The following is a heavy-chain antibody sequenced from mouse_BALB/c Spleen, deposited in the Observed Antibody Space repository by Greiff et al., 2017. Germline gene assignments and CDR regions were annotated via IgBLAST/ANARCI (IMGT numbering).Heavy chain of an antibody. Sequence: VQVVESGPGLVAPSQSLSITCTVSGFSLTSYGVHWVRQPPGKGLEWLGVIWAGGSTNYNSALMSRLSISKDNSKSQVFLKMNSLQTDDTAMYYCARGPPPLRGYFDYWGQGTTLTVSS. CDR1: GFSLTSYG. J-gene: IGHJ2*01. CDR3: ARGPPPLRGYFDY. CDR2: IWAGGST. D-gene: IGHD1-1*01. V-gene: IGHV2-9*02.